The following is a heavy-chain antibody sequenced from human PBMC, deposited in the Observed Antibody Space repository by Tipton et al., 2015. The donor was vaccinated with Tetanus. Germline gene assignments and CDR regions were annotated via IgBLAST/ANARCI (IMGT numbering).Heavy chain of an antibody. Sequence: SLRLSCAASGFTFSSYAMSWVRQAPGKGLEWVSAISGSGGSTYYADSVKGRFTISRDNSKNTLYLQMNSLRAEDTAVYYCAKDLEGSGSYSPLGYFDYWGQGTRVTVAS. V-gene: IGHV3-23*01. J-gene: IGHJ4*02. CDR2: ISGSGGST. D-gene: IGHD3-10*01. CDR1: GFTFSSYA. CDR3: AKDLEGSGSYSPLGYFDY.